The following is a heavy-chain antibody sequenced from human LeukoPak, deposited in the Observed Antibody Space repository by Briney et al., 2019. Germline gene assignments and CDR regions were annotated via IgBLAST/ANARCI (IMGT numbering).Heavy chain of an antibody. CDR2: IYPGDSDT. Sequence: GESLKISCKGSGYSYTSYWIGWVRQMPGKGLEWTGIIYPGDSDTRYSPSFQGQVTISADKSISTAYLQWSSLKASDTAMYYCARADCSSTSCRGAYGMDVWGQGTTVTVSS. J-gene: IGHJ6*02. D-gene: IGHD2-2*01. V-gene: IGHV5-51*01. CDR3: ARADCSSTSCRGAYGMDV. CDR1: GYSYTSYW.